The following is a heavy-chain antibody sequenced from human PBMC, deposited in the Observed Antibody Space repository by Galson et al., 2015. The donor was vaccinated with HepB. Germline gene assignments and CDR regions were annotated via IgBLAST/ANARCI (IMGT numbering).Heavy chain of an antibody. CDR3: ARHPGRGSVGYAFDL. Sequence: SETLSLTCSVPHGSINNYYWSWIRQSPGNRLEWIGYIYYNGDTTYNPSLGYRVGMSVDTSVNQVSLWLTSVTAADTAVYYCARHPGRGSVGYAFDLWGQGTLVIVSA. D-gene: IGHD5-12*01. CDR1: HGSINNYY. J-gene: IGHJ4*02. V-gene: IGHV4-59*08. CDR2: IYYNGDT.